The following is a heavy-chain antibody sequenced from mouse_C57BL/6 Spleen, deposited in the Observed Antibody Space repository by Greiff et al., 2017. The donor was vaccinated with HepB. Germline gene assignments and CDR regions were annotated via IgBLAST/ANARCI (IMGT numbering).Heavy chain of an antibody. CDR3: ARDRGPLDDYEGARFTD. D-gene: IGHD2-4*01. V-gene: IGHV5-4*01. J-gene: IGHJ3*01. Sequence: DVHLVESGGGLVKPGGSLKLSCAASGFTFSSYAMSWVRQTPEKRLEWVATISDGGSYTYYPDNVKGRFTISRDNAKNNLYLQMSHLKSEDTAMYYCARDRGPLDDYEGARFTDWGQGTLVTVSA. CDR1: GFTFSSYA. CDR2: ISDGGSYT.